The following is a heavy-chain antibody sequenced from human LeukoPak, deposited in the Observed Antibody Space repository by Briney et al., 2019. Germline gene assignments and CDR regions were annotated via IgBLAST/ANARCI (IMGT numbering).Heavy chain of an antibody. CDR2: FDLVHGDT. D-gene: IGHD5-18*01. CDR3: TAGRAYSLLDF. CDR1: GYRFTELS. V-gene: IGHV1-24*01. J-gene: IGHJ4*02. Sequence: ASVKVSCKVSGYRFTELSRHWVRQAPGKGLEWLGGFDLVHGDTIYAQKFQGRVTMTEDTSTDTSYMELSSLGSEDTAVSFCTAGRAYSLLDFWGQGTLVIVSS.